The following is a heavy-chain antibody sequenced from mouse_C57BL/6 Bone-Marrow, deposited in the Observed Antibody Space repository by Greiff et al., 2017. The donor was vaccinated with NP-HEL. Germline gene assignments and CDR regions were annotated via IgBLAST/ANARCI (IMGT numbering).Heavy chain of an antibody. J-gene: IGHJ4*01. Sequence: QVQLQQPGAELVKPGASVKLSCKASGYTFTSYWMHWVKQRPGQGLEWIGMIHPNSGSTNYNETFKRKATLTVDKSSSTAYMQLSSLTSEDSAVYYCASEGDCAMDYWGQGTSVTVSS. CDR3: ASEGDCAMDY. CDR2: IHPNSGST. V-gene: IGHV1-64*01. CDR1: GYTFTSYW. D-gene: IGHD3-3*01.